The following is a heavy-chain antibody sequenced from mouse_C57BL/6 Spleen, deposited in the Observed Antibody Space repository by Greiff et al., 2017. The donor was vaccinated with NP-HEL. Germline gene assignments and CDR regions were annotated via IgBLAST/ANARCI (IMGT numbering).Heavy chain of an antibody. Sequence: VQLQQSGAELVKPGASVKISCKASGYAFSSYWMNWVKQRPGKGLEWIGQIYPGDGDTNYNGKFKGKATLTAAKSSSTAYMQLSSLTAEDCAVYFCAGRGGYCNYVDYWGKGTTLTVAS. D-gene: IGHD1-1*01. CDR3: AGRGGYCNYVDY. J-gene: IGHJ2*01. CDR2: IYPGDGDT. V-gene: IGHV1-80*01. CDR1: GYAFSSYW.